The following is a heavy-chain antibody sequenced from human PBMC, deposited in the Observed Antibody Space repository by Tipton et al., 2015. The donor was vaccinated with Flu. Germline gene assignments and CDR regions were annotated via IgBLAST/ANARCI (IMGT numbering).Heavy chain of an antibody. CDR3: ARVGTYGDYVDYYYYGMDV. V-gene: IGHV3-48*03. CDR1: GFTFSSYE. Sequence: SLRLSCAASGFTFSSYEMNWVRQAPGKGLEWVSYISSSGSTIYYADSVKGRFTISRDNAKNSLYLQMNSLRAEDTAVYYCARVGTYGDYVDYYYYGMDVWGQGTTVPVSS. J-gene: IGHJ6*02. CDR2: ISSSGSTI. D-gene: IGHD4-17*01.